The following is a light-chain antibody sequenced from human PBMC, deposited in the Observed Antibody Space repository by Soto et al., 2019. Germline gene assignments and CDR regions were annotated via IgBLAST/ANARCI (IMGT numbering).Light chain of an antibody. V-gene: IGKV3-20*01. CDR3: QQYGSSPAYT. CDR2: GAS. J-gene: IGKJ2*01. CDR1: QSVSSSY. Sequence: EIVLTQSPGTLSLSPGERATLSCRASQSVSSSYLARYQQKHGQAPRLLIYGASSSATGIPDRCSGSGSGTDFSLTISSLEPEDVAVYYCQQYGSSPAYTFGQGTKLEIK.